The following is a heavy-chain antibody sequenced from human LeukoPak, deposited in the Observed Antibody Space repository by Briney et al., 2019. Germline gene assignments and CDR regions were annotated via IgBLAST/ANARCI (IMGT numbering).Heavy chain of an antibody. CDR3: ARGGYSSGWSEYFQH. Sequence: SETLSLTCTVSGGSISSSSYYWGWIRQPPGKGLEWIGSIYYSGSTYYNPSLKSRVTISVDTSKNQFSLKLSSVTAADTAVYYCARGGYSSGWSEYFQHWGQGTLVTVSS. D-gene: IGHD6-19*01. CDR2: IYYSGST. V-gene: IGHV4-39*07. CDR1: GGSISSSSYY. J-gene: IGHJ1*01.